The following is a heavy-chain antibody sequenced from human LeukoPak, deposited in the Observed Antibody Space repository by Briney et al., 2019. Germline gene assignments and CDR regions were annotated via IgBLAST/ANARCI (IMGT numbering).Heavy chain of an antibody. V-gene: IGHV3-74*01. CDR2: INSDGSWT. D-gene: IGHD2/OR15-2a*01. CDR3: VSFYETD. J-gene: IGHJ4*02. CDR1: GNFW. Sequence: GGSLRLSCAASGNFWMHWVRQAPGKGLVWVSHINSDGSWTSYADSVKGRFTISKDNAKNTVYLQMNNLRAEDTAVYYCVSFYETDWGRGTLVTVSS.